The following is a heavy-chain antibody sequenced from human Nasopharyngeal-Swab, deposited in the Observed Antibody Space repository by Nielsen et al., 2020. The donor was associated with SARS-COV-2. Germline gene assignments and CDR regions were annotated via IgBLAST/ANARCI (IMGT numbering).Heavy chain of an antibody. J-gene: IGHJ4*02. Sequence: GSLKISCAAPGFTLRRYWMPWGPPTPGEGVVWVSRINSDGSSTSYADSVKGRFTISRDNAKNTLYLQMNSLRAEDTAVYYCTAARTLWGQGTLVTVSS. D-gene: IGHD6-6*01. CDR2: INSDGSST. V-gene: IGHV3-74*01. CDR1: GFTLRRYW. CDR3: TAARTL.